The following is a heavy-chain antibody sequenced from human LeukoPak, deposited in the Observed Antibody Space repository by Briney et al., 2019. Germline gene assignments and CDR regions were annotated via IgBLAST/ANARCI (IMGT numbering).Heavy chain of an antibody. CDR3: AKDFFDAFDI. J-gene: IGHJ3*02. CDR2: IRYDGSNK. CDR1: GFTFSSYA. V-gene: IGHV3-30*02. Sequence: GGSLRLSCAASGFTFSSYAMSWVRQAPGKGLEWVAFIRYDGSNKYYADSVKGRFTISRDNSKNTLYLQMNSLRAEDTAVYYCAKDFFDAFDIWGQGTMVTVSS.